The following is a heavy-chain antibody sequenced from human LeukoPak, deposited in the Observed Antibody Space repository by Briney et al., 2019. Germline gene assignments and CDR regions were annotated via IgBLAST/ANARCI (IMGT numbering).Heavy chain of an antibody. CDR2: IYYSGST. CDR3: ARVRYSGYDLHFDN. D-gene: IGHD5-12*01. CDR1: GGSISSTSYY. J-gene: IGHJ4*02. V-gene: IGHV4-39*07. Sequence: PSETLSLTCTVSGGSISSTSYYWGWIRQPPGKGLEWIGSIYYSGSTYYNPSLKSRVTISVDKSKNQFSLKLRSVTAADTAVYYCARVRYSGYDLHFDNWGQGTLVTVSS.